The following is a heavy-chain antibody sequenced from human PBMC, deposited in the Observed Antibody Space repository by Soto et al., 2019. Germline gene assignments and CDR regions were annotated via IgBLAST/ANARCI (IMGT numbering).Heavy chain of an antibody. Sequence: PGGSLRLSCAASGFTFSDYYMSWIRQAPGKGLEWVSYISSSGSTIYYADSVKGRFTISRDNAKNSLYLQMNSLRAEDTAVYYCTIRSYSPSRSDDWGQGTVVTVPS. V-gene: IGHV3-11*01. CDR1: GFTFSDYY. CDR3: TIRSYSPSRSDD. D-gene: IGHD3-10*01. J-gene: IGHJ4*02. CDR2: ISSSGSTI.